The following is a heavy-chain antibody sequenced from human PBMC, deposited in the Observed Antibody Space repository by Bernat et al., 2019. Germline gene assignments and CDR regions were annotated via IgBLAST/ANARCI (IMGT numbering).Heavy chain of an antibody. V-gene: IGHV3-48*01. CDR2: ITGNGVTK. CDR3: ARLSNYGDHEY. Sequence: EVQLVESGGGLVQPGGSLRLSCAASGFTFSDHSMNWVRQAPGKGLEWISYITGNGVTKQYADSVKGRFTISRDNGKNSLYMQMNSLRAEDTGVYYCARLSNYGDHEYRGQGTLVTVSS. CDR1: GFTFSDHS. D-gene: IGHD4-17*01. J-gene: IGHJ4*02.